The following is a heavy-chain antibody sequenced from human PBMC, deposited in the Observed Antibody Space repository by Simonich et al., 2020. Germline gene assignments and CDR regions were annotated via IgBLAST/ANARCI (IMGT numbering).Heavy chain of an antibody. V-gene: IGHV4-39*01. D-gene: IGHD6-13*01. Sequence: QLQLQESGPGLVKPSETLSLTCPVSGGSISSSIYYWGWIHQPPGTGLEGIGSIYYSGSTYYNPSLKIRVTISVDTSKNQFSLKLSSVTAADTAVYYCARHAGFAFDIWGQGTMVTVSS. CDR1: GGSISSSIYY. CDR3: ARHAGFAFDI. CDR2: IYYSGST. J-gene: IGHJ3*02.